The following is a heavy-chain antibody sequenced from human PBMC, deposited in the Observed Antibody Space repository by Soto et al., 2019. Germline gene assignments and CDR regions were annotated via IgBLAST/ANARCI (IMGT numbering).Heavy chain of an antibody. Sequence: TLSLTCAVSGGSIISGGYSWIWIRQPPGKGLEWIGYIYHSGSTYYNPSLKSRVTISVDRSKNQFSLKLSSVTAADTAVDYCANGYDYGHPYYFACWGQGTLFTVSS. CDR1: GGSIISGGYS. CDR3: ANGYDYGHPYYFAC. D-gene: IGHD4-17*01. CDR2: IYHSGST. J-gene: IGHJ4*02. V-gene: IGHV4-30-2*01.